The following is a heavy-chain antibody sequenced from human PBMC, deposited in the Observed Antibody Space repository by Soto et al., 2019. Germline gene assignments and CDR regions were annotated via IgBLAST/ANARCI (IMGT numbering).Heavy chain of an antibody. D-gene: IGHD2-21*02. CDR1: GFTFSSYG. CDR2: IWYDGSNK. Sequence: GGSLRLSCAASGFTFSSYGMHWVRQAPGKGLEWVAVIWYDGSNKYYADSVKGRFTISRDNSKNTLYLQMNSLRAEDTAVYYCAREGHTVVTQFDYWGQGTLVTVSS. J-gene: IGHJ4*02. CDR3: AREGHTVVTQFDY. V-gene: IGHV3-33*01.